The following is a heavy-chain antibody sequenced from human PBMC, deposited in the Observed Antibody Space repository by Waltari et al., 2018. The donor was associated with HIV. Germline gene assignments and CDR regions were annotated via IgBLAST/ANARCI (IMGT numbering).Heavy chain of an antibody. Sequence: QVQLVQSGAEVKKPGASVMVSCKASGYNFTNYGISWVRQAPGQGLECMGWISAYNGNTKYAQKFQDRVTMTTETSTSTAYMDLRRLRSDDTAVYYCARIVRNWFDSWGQGTLVTVSS. CDR2: ISAYNGNT. J-gene: IGHJ5*01. V-gene: IGHV1-18*01. CDR1: GYNFTNYG. CDR3: ARIVRNWFDS. D-gene: IGHD2-15*01.